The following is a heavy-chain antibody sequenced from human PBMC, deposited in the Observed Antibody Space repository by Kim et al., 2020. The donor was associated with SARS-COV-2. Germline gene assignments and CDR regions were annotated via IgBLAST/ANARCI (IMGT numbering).Heavy chain of an antibody. CDR3: ARSSREKRGLDV. Sequence: TNYNPSLKSRVTVSVDKWKNQFFLIRNSVNAADTAIYYCARSSREKRGLDVWGQGTTVTVSS. CDR2: T. D-gene: IGHD6-13*01. J-gene: IGHJ6*02. V-gene: IGHV4-4*02.